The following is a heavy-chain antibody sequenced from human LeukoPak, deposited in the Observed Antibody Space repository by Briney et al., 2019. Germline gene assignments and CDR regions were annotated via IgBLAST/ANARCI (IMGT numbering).Heavy chain of an antibody. CDR3: ASSLTYYDFLNYYYYYMDV. CDR2: INPSGGST. V-gene: IGHV1-46*03. D-gene: IGHD3-9*01. Sequence: ASVKVSCKASGYTFTSYGISWVRQAPGQGLEWMGIINPSGGSTSYAQKFQGRVTMTRDMSTSTVYMELSSLRSEDTAVYYCASSLTYYDFLNYYYYYMDVWGKGTTVTVSS. CDR1: GYTFTSYG. J-gene: IGHJ6*03.